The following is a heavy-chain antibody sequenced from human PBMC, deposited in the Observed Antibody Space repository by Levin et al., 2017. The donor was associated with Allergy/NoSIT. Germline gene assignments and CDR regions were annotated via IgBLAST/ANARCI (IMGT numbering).Heavy chain of an antibody. J-gene: IGHJ4*02. Sequence: SQTLSLTCTVSGGSISSGGYYWSWIRQHPGKGLEWIGYIYYSGSTYYNPSLKSRVTISVDTSKNQFSLKLSSVTAADTAVYYCARVASDGYGDYGWGDYWGQGTLVTVSS. CDR3: ARVASDGYGDYGWGDY. CDR2: IYYSGST. V-gene: IGHV4-31*03. CDR1: GGSISSGGYY. D-gene: IGHD4-17*01.